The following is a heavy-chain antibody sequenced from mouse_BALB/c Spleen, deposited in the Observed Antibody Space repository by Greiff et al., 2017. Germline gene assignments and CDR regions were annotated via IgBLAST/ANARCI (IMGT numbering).Heavy chain of an antibody. V-gene: IGHV5-17*02. CDR1: GFTFSSFG. CDR2: ISSGSSTI. Sequence: EVQVVESGGGLVQPGGSRKLSCAASGFTFSSFGMHWVRQAPEKGLEWVAYISSGSSTIYYADTVKGRFTISRDNPKNTLFMQMTSLRSEDTAMYYCARSLDSSGSPFAYWGQGTLVTVSA. D-gene: IGHD3-2*01. CDR3: ARSLDSSGSPFAY. J-gene: IGHJ3*01.